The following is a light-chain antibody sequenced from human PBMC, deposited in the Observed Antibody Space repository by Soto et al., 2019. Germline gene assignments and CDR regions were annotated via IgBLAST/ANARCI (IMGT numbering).Light chain of an antibody. Sequence: QSALTQPASVSGSPGQSITISCTGTSSDVGAYYSVSWYQHHPGKAPKLMIYEVSNRPSGVSNRFSGSKSGNTASLTISGLQAEDEADYYCSSYTSSAPYVFGSGTKLTVL. CDR1: SSDVGAYYS. V-gene: IGLV2-14*01. CDR2: EVS. J-gene: IGLJ1*01. CDR3: SSYTSSAPYV.